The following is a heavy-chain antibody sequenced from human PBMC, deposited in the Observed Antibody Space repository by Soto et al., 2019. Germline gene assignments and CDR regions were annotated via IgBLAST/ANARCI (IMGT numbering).Heavy chain of an antibody. CDR1: GFTFSSYA. CDR3: ARGATAMAHYFYY. V-gene: IGHV3-30-3*01. Sequence: QVQLVESGGGVVQPGRSLRLSCAASGFTFSSYAMHWVRQAPGKGLEWVAVISYDGSNKYYADSVKGRFTISRDNSKNTLYLQMNSLRAEDTAVYYCARGATAMAHYFYYWGQRTLVTVSS. J-gene: IGHJ4*02. D-gene: IGHD5-18*01. CDR2: ISYDGSNK.